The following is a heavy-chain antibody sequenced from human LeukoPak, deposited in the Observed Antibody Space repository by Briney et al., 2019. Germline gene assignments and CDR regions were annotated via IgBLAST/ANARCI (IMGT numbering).Heavy chain of an antibody. CDR3: ARTLDGSGWYYFDY. Sequence: PGGSLRLSCAASGFTFSSYDMHWVRQAPGKGLEWVAVISYDGSKNYYGDSVKGRFTISRDNSKNTLYLQMNSLRAEDTAVYYCARTLDGSGWYYFDYWGQGTLVTVSS. CDR1: GFTFSSYD. D-gene: IGHD6-19*01. V-gene: IGHV3-30*03. CDR2: ISYDGSKN. J-gene: IGHJ4*02.